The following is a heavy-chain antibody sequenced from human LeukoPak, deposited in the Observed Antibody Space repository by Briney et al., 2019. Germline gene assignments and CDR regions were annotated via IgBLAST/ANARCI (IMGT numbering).Heavy chain of an antibody. CDR1: GFTFDDYA. Sequence: GGSLRLSCAASGFTFDDYAMYWVRQAPGKGLEWVSGISWNSGSIGYADSVKGRFTISRDNAKNSLYLQMNSLRAEDTALYYCAKDSAPYCGGDCYPGYWGQGTLVTVSS. D-gene: IGHD2-21*02. CDR2: ISWNSGSI. CDR3: AKDSAPYCGGDCYPGY. J-gene: IGHJ4*02. V-gene: IGHV3-9*01.